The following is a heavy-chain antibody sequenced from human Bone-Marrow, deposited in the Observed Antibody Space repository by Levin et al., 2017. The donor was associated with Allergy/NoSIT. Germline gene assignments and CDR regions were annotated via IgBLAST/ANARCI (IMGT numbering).Heavy chain of an antibody. J-gene: IGHJ3*02. CDR2: IFWDDDK. CDR3: VHTAVAFGYVAFDI. D-gene: IGHD2-15*01. CDR1: GVSLSSSGVA. Sequence: ESGPTLVKPTQTLTLTCTFSGVSLSSSGVAVGWVRQSPGEALEWLALIFWDDDKQYRPSLKSRLSITKDTSKNQVVLTMTNMEPADTGTYYCVHTAVAFGYVAFDIWGQGTMVTVSS. V-gene: IGHV2-5*02.